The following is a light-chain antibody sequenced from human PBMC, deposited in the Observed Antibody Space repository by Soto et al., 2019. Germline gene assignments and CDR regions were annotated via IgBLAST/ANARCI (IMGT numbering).Light chain of an antibody. Sequence: QSALTQPPSASGSPGQSVTISCTGTSSDVGGYNYVSWYQQHPGKAPKLLICEVSKRPSGVPDRFSGSKSGNTASLTVSGLQAEDEADYYCSSYAGTNSVLFGGGTKLTVL. CDR1: SSDVGGYNY. V-gene: IGLV2-8*01. CDR2: EVS. CDR3: SSYAGTNSVL. J-gene: IGLJ2*01.